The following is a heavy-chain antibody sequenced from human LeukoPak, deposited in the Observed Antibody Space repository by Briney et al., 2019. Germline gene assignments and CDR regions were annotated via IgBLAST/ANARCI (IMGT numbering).Heavy chain of an antibody. V-gene: IGHV3-49*03. CDR1: GFTFGDYA. J-gene: IGHJ4*02. CDR3: TRAPPITMIVVVEGDY. CDR2: IRSKAYGGTT. Sequence: GGSLRLSCTASGFTFGDYAMSWFRQAPGKGLEWVGFIRSKAYGGTTEYAASVKGRFTISRDDSKSIAYLQMNSLKTEDTAVYYCTRAPPITMIVVVEGDYWGQGTLVTVSS. D-gene: IGHD3-22*01.